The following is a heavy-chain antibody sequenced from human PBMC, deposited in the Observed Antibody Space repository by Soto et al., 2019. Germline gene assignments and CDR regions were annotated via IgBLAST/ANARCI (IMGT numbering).Heavy chain of an antibody. CDR3: ERAGWYRFVF. Sequence: DVQLVESGGGLAQPGGSLRLSCVGAGCTFSSYWMHWVRQAPGKGLVWVSRINADGSTTNYADSVKGRFTVSRDNSKNTVYLQMNSLRDEDTVVYFGERAGWYRFVFWGQGTLLTVS. CDR2: INADGSTT. J-gene: IGHJ4*02. V-gene: IGHV3-74*01. D-gene: IGHD2-15*01. CDR1: GCTFSSYW.